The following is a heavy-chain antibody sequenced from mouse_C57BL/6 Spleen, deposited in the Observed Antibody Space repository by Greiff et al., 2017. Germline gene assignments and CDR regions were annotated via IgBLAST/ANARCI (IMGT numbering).Heavy chain of an antibody. CDR3: TTEILITTVVVMDWYFDV. D-gene: IGHD1-1*01. CDR2: IDPENGDT. J-gene: IGHJ1*03. Sequence: VQLQQSGAELVRPGASVKLSCTASGFNIKDDYMHWVKQRPEQGLEWIGWIDPENGDTEYASKFQGKATITADTSSNTAYLQLSSLTSEDTAVYYCTTEILITTVVVMDWYFDVWGTGTTVTVSS. V-gene: IGHV14-4*01. CDR1: GFNIKDDY.